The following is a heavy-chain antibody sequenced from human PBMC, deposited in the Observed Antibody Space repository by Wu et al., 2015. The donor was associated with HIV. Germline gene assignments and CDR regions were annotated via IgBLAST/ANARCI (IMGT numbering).Heavy chain of an antibody. Sequence: QVQLVQSGAEVKEPGASVKVSCKASGYTFTGHYLHWVRQAPGQGLEWMGWINPNSGGTNYAQKFQGRVTMTRDTSISTAYMELSSLRSEDTAVYYCTKCASRNDFGDFEYYFDYWGHGNAGHRLL. V-gene: IGHV1-2*02. CDR2: INPNSGGT. CDR1: GYTFTGHY. D-gene: IGHD4-17*01. J-gene: IGHJ4*02. CDR3: TKCASRNDFGDFEYYFDY.